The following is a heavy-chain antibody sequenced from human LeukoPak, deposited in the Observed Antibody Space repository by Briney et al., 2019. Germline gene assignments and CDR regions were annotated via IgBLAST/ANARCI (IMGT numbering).Heavy chain of an antibody. J-gene: IGHJ4*02. CDR1: GYTLTELS. CDR2: FDPEDGET. Sequence: ASVKVSCKVSGYTLTELSMHWVRQAPGKGLEWMGGFDPEDGETIYAQKFQGRVTMTEGTSTDTAYMELSSLRSEDTAVYYCATASPDYYDSSGYYFVNWGQGTLVTVSS. CDR3: ATASPDYYDSSGYYFVN. V-gene: IGHV1-24*01. D-gene: IGHD3-22*01.